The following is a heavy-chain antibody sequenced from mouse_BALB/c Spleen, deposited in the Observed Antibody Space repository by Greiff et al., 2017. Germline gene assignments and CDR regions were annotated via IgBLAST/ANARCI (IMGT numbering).Heavy chain of an antibody. CDR2: IDPANGNT. Sequence: EVQLQQSGAELVKPGASVKLSCTASGFNIKDTYMHWVKQRPEQGLEWIGRIDPANGNTKYDPKFQGKATIIVDTSSNTAYLQLSSLTSEDTAVYYCARNYDNYGPMDYWGQGTSVTVSS. D-gene: IGHD2-1*01. V-gene: IGHV14-3*02. CDR1: GFNIKDTY. J-gene: IGHJ4*01. CDR3: ARNYDNYGPMDY.